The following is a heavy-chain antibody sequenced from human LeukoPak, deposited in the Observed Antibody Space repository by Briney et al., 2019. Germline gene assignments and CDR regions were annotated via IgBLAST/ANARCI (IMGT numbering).Heavy chain of an antibody. CDR2: ISAYNGNT. J-gene: IGHJ6*02. V-gene: IGHV1-18*01. CDR3: ARGLVDSSSWYVYYYYYGMDV. Sequence: ASVKVSCKASGYTITSYGISWVRQAPGQGLEWMGWISAYNGNTNYAQKLQGRVTMTTDTSTSTAYMELRSLRSDDTAVYYCARGLVDSSSWYVYYYYYGMDVWGQGTTVTVSS. CDR1: GYTITSYG. D-gene: IGHD6-13*01.